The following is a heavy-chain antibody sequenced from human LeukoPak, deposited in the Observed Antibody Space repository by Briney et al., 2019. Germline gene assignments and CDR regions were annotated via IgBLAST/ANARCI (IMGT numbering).Heavy chain of an antibody. Sequence: SVKVSCKASGGTFSSYAISWVRQAPGQGLEWMGRIIPILGIANYAQKFQGRVTITADKSTSTTYMELSSLRSEDTAVYYCARDGIAVAGTFDYWGQGTLVTVSS. J-gene: IGHJ4*02. D-gene: IGHD6-19*01. CDR3: ARDGIAVAGTFDY. CDR1: GGTFSSYA. V-gene: IGHV1-69*04. CDR2: IIPILGIA.